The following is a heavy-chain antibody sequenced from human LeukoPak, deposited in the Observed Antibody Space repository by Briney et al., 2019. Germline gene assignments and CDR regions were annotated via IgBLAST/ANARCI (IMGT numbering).Heavy chain of an antibody. CDR3: ARLGVAGDPSSAEYFQH. D-gene: IGHD6-19*01. Sequence: ASVKVSCKASGYTFTSYAITWVRQAPGQGLDWMGWISLYNPKTNYAQKFQGRVTMTTDTSTGTAYMELMSLRSDDTAVYYCARLGVAGDPSSAEYFQHWGQGTLVIVSS. CDR1: GYTFTSYA. V-gene: IGHV1-18*01. J-gene: IGHJ1*01. CDR2: ISLYNPKT.